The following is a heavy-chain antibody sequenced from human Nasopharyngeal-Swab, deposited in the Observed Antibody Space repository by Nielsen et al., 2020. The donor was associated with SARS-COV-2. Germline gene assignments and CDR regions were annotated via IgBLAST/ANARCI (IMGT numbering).Heavy chain of an antibody. D-gene: IGHD6-19*01. CDR1: GYTFTSYG. Sequence: ASVKVSCKASGYTFTSYGISWVRQAPGQGLEWMGWISAYNGNTNYAQKLQGRVTMTTDTSTSTAYMELRSLRSDDTAVYYCARDREPSSGWYSSFYYYYYGMDVWGQGTTVTVSS. J-gene: IGHJ6*02. CDR3: ARDREPSSGWYSSFYYYYYGMDV. CDR2: ISAYNGNT. V-gene: IGHV1-18*01.